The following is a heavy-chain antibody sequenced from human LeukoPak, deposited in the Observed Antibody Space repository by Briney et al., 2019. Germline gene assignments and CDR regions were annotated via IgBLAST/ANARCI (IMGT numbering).Heavy chain of an antibody. Sequence: GGSLRLSCAASGFTFSNAWMSWVRQAPGKGLEWVGRIKSKTDGGTTDYAAPVKGRFTISRDESKNTLYLQMNSLKTEDTAVYYCTTDRELRYDAFDIWGQGTMVTVSS. J-gene: IGHJ3*02. V-gene: IGHV3-15*01. D-gene: IGHD1-7*01. CDR1: GFTFSNAW. CDR2: IKSKTDGGTT. CDR3: TTDRELRYDAFDI.